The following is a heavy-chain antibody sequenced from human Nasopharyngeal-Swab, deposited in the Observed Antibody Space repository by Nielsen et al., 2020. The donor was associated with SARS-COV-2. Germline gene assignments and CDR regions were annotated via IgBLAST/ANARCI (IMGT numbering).Heavy chain of an antibody. CDR3: AREYSSSWYRGFDY. CDR2: IYHSGST. J-gene: IGHJ4*02. Sequence: SETLSLTCAVSGGSISSSNWWSWVRQPPGKGLEWIGEIYHSGSTNYNPSLKSRVTISVDTSKNQFSLKLSSVTAADTAVYYCAREYSSSWYRGFDYWGQGTRVTVSS. V-gene: IGHV4-4*02. CDR1: GGSISSSNW. D-gene: IGHD6-13*01.